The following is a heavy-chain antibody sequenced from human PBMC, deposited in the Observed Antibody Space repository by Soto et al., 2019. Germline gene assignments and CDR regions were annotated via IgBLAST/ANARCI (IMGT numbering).Heavy chain of an antibody. D-gene: IGHD7-27*01. Sequence: GGSLRLSCAASGFSFSDYFMTWIRQAPGKRLEWVSYIGTSAGYIFYAASVRGRFTISRDNAGNSLSLQMDSLRAEDTAVYYCARSILGTAGHFDLWGQGTMVTVSS. CDR1: GFSFSDYF. J-gene: IGHJ3*01. V-gene: IGHV3-11*01. CDR3: ARSILGTAGHFDL. CDR2: IGTSAGYI.